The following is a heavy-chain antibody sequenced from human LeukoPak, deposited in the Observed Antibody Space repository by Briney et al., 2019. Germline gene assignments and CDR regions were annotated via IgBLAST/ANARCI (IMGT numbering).Heavy chain of an antibody. Sequence: SETLSLTCSVSGGSISSSSNYWGWIRQPPGKGLQWIGSTYYSGSTYYNPSLKSRVTISVDTSKNQFSLKLSSVTAADTAVYYCARQGYSSSWYYFDYWGQGTLVTVSS. V-gene: IGHV4-39*01. CDR3: ARQGYSSSWYYFDY. D-gene: IGHD6-13*01. CDR2: TYYSGST. CDR1: GGSISSSSNY. J-gene: IGHJ4*02.